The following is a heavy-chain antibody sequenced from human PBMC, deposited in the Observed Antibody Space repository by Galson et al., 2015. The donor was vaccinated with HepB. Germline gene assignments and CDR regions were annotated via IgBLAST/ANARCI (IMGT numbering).Heavy chain of an antibody. CDR3: AKGTANFDY. CDR1: GFTFSSLG. J-gene: IGHJ4*02. Sequence: SLRLSCAASGFTFSSLGMTWVRQAPGKGLECVSAIGVNPGTTDSDAVVSGLFTTCRDTSKNMLYLQMNSLRAEDTAVCYCAKGTANFDYWGQGTLVTVSS. CDR2: IGVNPGTT. V-gene: IGHV3-23*01.